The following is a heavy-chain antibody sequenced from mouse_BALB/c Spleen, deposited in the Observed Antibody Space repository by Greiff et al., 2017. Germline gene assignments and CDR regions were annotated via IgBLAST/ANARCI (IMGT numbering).Heavy chain of an antibody. V-gene: IGHV5-6-3*01. CDR3: ARVYYMDY. D-gene: IGHD2-1*01. J-gene: IGHJ4*01. Sequence: EVMLVESGGGLVQPGGSLKLSCAASGFTFSSYGMSWVRQTLDKRLELVATINSNGGSTYYPDSVKGRFTISRDNAKNTLYLQMSSLKSEDTAMYYCARVYYMDYWGQGTSVTVSS. CDR1: GFTFSSYG. CDR2: INSNGGST.